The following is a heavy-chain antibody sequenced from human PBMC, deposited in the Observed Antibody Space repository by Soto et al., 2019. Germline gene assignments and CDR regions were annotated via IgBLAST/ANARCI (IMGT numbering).Heavy chain of an antibody. J-gene: IGHJ6*02. CDR3: ARDRAKWKDYYYYGMDV. CDR1: GGSISSGDDF. Sequence: QVQLQESGPGLVKPSQTLSLTCTVSGGSISSGDDFWTWIRQPPGKGLERIGYIYYSGSTYYNPSLKSRLTMAVDTSENQLNLRRRSVAAADTDVYYCARDRAKWKDYYYYGMDVWGQGTTVTVSS. D-gene: IGHD1-20*01. CDR2: IYYSGST. V-gene: IGHV4-30-4*01.